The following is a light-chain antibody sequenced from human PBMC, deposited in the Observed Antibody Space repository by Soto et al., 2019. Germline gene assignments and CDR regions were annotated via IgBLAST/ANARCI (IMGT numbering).Light chain of an antibody. CDR3: QQSYSTLFT. CDR1: QTIIRY. V-gene: IGKV1-39*01. Sequence: DIQMTQSPSSLSAFVGDRVTITCRASQTIIRYLNWYQQKPGRAPNLLIYAASSLQSGVPSRFSGSGSGTEFTLTITSRPPEDFATYYCQQSYSTLFTFGPGTKVEIK. CDR2: AAS. J-gene: IGKJ3*01.